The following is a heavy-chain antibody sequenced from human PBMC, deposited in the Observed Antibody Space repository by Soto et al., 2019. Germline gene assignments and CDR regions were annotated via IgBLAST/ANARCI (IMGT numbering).Heavy chain of an antibody. V-gene: IGHV3-7*01. CDR3: ARDIGFDYVN. J-gene: IGHJ4*02. CDR1: GFNVMSYW. Sequence: QPGGSLRLSCAVSGFNVMSYWMSWVRQAPGKGLEWVVGIKEDGSEIYYLHSVRGRFSISRDSAGDALHLTMNYLSAEDTGVYFCARDIGFDYVNWGPGTLVTVSS. CDR2: IKEDGSEI. D-gene: IGHD3-16*01.